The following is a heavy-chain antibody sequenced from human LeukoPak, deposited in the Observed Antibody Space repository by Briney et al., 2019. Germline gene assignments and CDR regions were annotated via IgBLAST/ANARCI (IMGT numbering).Heavy chain of an antibody. CDR3: ARDMHLNCFDP. J-gene: IGHJ5*02. CDR1: GFTFNSYP. CDR2: ISRNGGST. Sequence: GGSLRLSCSASGFTFNSYPVHWVRQAPGKGLEYVSGISRNGGSTYYADSVKGRFTISRDNSKNTLYPQMNSLRAEDTAVYYCARDMHLNCFDPWGQGTLVTVSS. V-gene: IGHV3-64*04.